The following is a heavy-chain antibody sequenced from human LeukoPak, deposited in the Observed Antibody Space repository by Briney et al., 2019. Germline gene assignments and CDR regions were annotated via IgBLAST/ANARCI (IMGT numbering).Heavy chain of an antibody. CDR3: ARVRITQNWFDP. V-gene: IGHV4-4*07. J-gene: IGHJ5*02. CDR2: IYTSGST. CDR1: GGSITSYY. D-gene: IGHD3-10*01. Sequence: PSETLSLTCSVSGGSITSYYWSWIRQPAGKGLEWIGRIYTSGSTNYNPSLKSRVTISVDTSKNQFSLKLSSVTAADTAVYYCARVRITQNWFDPWGQGTLVTVSS.